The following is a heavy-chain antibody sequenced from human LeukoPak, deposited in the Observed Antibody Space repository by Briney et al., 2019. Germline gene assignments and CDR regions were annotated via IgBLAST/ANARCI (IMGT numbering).Heavy chain of an antibody. J-gene: IGHJ4*02. D-gene: IGHD6-13*01. CDR2: IYYSGST. CDR1: GGSISSYY. V-gene: IGHV4-59*08. CDR3: ARGGVIAAVDY. Sequence: PSETLSLTCTVSGGSISSYYWSWIRQPPGKGLEWIGYIYYSGSTYYNPSLKSRVTISVDTSKNQFSLKLSSVTAADTAVYYCARGGVIAAVDYWGQGTLVTVSS.